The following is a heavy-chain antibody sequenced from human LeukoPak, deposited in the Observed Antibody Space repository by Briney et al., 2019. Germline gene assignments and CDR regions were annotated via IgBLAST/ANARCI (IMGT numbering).Heavy chain of an antibody. D-gene: IGHD5-18*01. CDR1: GFTFSSYE. Sequence: GGSLRLSCAASGFTFSSYEMNWVRQAPGKGLEWVSYISSSGSTIYYADSMKGRFTISKDNDKNSLYLQMNSRRADDTALYYCARADKDGYGFFGFDYWGQGTLVTASS. CDR3: ARADKDGYGFFGFDY. J-gene: IGHJ4*02. V-gene: IGHV3-48*03. CDR2: ISSSGSTI.